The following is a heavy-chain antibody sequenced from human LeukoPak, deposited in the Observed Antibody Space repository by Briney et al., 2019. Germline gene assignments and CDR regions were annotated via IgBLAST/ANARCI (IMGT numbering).Heavy chain of an antibody. D-gene: IGHD6-13*01. CDR3: ARVIIAAAGRYWYFDL. V-gene: IGHV1-18*01. CDR1: DYTFTSYG. J-gene: IGHJ2*01. Sequence: ASVKVSCKASDYTFTSYGISWVRQAPGQGLEWMGWISAYNGNTNYAQKLQGRVTMTTDTSTSTAYMELRSLRSDDTAVYYCARVIIAAAGRYWYFDLWGRGTLVTVSS. CDR2: ISAYNGNT.